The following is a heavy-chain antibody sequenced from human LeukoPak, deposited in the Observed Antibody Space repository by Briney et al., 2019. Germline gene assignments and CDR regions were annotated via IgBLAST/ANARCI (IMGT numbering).Heavy chain of an antibody. CDR2: IYPGDSDT. V-gene: IGHV5-51*01. J-gene: IGHJ6*03. CDR1: GYSFTSYW. Sequence: GESLKISCKGSGYSFTSYWIGWVRQMPGKGLEWMGIIYPGDSDTRYSPSFQGQVTISADKSISTAYLQWSSLKASDTAMYYCARITEAYYDFWSGALRKHYMDVWGKGTTVTVSS. D-gene: IGHD3-3*01. CDR3: ARITEAYYDFWSGALRKHYMDV.